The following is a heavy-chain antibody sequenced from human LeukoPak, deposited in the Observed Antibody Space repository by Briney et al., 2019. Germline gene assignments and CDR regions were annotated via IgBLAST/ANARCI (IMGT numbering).Heavy chain of an antibody. D-gene: IGHD6-6*01. V-gene: IGHV4-34*01. J-gene: IGHJ6*02. CDR2: INHSGST. CDR3: AREGAARPLYYYYYAMDV. CDR1: GGSFSGYY. Sequence: SETLSLTCAVYGGSFSGYYWSWIRQPPGKGLEWIGEINHSGSTNYNPSLKSRVTISVDTSKNQFSLKLSSVTAADTAVYYCAREGAARPLYYYYYAMDVWGQGTTVTVSS.